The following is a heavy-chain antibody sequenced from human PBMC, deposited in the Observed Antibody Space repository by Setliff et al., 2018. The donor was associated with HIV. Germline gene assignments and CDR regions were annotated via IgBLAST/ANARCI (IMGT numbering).Heavy chain of an antibody. CDR1: GYSMSSGYY. V-gene: IGHV4-34*01. D-gene: IGHD3-16*01. Sequence: PSETLSLTCGVSGYSMSSGYYWSWIRQPPGKGLEWIGEINHSGSTNYNPSLKSRVTISVDTSKNQSSLKLNSVTAADTAVYYCGSIMVGGAMSYSYYYMDVWGKGTTVTVSS. CDR2: INHSGST. J-gene: IGHJ6*03. CDR3: GSIMVGGAMSYSYYYMDV.